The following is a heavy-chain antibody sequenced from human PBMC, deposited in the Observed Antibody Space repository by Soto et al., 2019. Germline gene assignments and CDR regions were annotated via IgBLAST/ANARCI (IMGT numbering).Heavy chain of an antibody. Sequence: SETLSLTCAVYGRSFSGYYWSWIRQPPGKGLEWIGEINHSGSTNYNPSLKSRVTISVDTSKNQFSLKLSSVTAADTAVYYCARFTTVTTYLFVVYYYGMDVWGQGTTVTVS. CDR2: INHSGST. CDR1: GRSFSGYY. D-gene: IGHD4-17*01. CDR3: ARFTTVTTYLFVVYYYGMDV. V-gene: IGHV4-34*01. J-gene: IGHJ6*02.